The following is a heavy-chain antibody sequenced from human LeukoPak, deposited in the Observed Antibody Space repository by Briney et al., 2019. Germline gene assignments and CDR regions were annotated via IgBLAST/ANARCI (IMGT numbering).Heavy chain of an antibody. V-gene: IGHV3-7*01. J-gene: IGHJ4*02. D-gene: IGHD5-18*01. CDR3: VKAMVN. Sequence: PGGSLRLSCAASGFSFSNDWMCWVRQAPGKGLEWVANINQDESKKYYVDSVKGRFTISRDNAKNSLYLQMSSLRAEDTAVYYCVKAMVNWGQGTLVTVSS. CDR1: GFSFSNDW. CDR2: INQDESKK.